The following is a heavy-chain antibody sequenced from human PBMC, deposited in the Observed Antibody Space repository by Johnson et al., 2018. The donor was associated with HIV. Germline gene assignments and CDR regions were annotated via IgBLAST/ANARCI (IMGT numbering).Heavy chain of an antibody. D-gene: IGHD2-8*02. Sequence: QVQLMESGGRVVQPGGSLRLSCVASGFTFSNYGMHWVRQAPGKGLEWVAFIRYDGSNKYYADSVKGRFTISRDNSKRTLYLQMNSLRAEDTAVYYCAREGVRVVSPGAFDIWGQGTMVTVSS. V-gene: IGHV3-30*02. CDR2: IRYDGSNK. J-gene: IGHJ3*02. CDR1: GFTFSNYG. CDR3: AREGVRVVSPGAFDI.